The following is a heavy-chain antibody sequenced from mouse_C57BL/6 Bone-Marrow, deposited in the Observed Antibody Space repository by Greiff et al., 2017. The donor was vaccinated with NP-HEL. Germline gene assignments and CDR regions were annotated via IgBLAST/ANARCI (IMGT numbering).Heavy chain of an antibody. CDR1: GYSITSGYY. J-gene: IGHJ3*01. Sequence: VQLKESGPGLVKPSQSLSLTCSVTGYSITSGYYWNWIRQFPGNKLEWMGYISYDGSNNYNPSLKNRISITRDTSKNQFFLKLNSVTTEDTATYYCAREGYGSRGAYWGQGTLVTVSA. CDR2: ISYDGSN. D-gene: IGHD1-1*01. CDR3: AREGYGSRGAY. V-gene: IGHV3-6*01.